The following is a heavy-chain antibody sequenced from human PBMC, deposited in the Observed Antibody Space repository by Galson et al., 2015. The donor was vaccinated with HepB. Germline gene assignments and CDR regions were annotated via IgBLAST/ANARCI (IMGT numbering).Heavy chain of an antibody. Sequence: SLRLSCAASGFTFNFFGMHWVRQAPGKGLDWVAVISYDGSNKYYTDSVKGRFTISRDNSTLYLQMNSLRAEDTAVYYCAKGGYYDNSGTHRAWFGSWGQGTLVTVSS. CDR2: ISYDGSNK. D-gene: IGHD3-22*01. V-gene: IGHV3-30*18. CDR1: GFTFNFFG. J-gene: IGHJ5*02. CDR3: AKGGYYDNSGTHRAWFGS.